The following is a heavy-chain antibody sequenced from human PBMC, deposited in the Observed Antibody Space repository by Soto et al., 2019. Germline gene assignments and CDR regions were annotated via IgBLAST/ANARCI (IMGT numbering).Heavy chain of an antibody. CDR1: GISVGTNY. J-gene: IGHJ4*02. V-gene: IGHV3-53*01. CDR3: ARGASSFDN. Sequence: LRLSCAASGISVGTNYLTWVRQAPGKGLEWVSFIYSDGTTYYADSVKGRFTISRDTSNNTLYLQMNSLRAEDTAVYYCARGASSFDNWGQGTLVTVSS. CDR2: IYSDGTT.